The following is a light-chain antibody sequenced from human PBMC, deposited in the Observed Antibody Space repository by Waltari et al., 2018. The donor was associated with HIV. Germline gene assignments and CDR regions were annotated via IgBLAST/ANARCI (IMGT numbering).Light chain of an antibody. Sequence: QSVLTQPPSASGTPGQRVTISCSGTSSNIGSHTVDWYQQLPGAAPQLLIYSTNQRPSGVPDRVSGSKSGTSASLAISGLQSEDEADYVCATWDDSLNGHVFGGGTKLTV. V-gene: IGLV1-44*01. CDR2: STN. J-gene: IGLJ3*02. CDR1: SSNIGSHT. CDR3: ATWDDSLNGHV.